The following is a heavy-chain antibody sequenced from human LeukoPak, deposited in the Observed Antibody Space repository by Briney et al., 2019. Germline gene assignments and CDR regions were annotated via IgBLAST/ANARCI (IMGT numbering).Heavy chain of an antibody. CDR2: LSGSGGST. V-gene: IGHV3-23*01. D-gene: IGHD1-14*01. J-gene: IGHJ4*02. CDR3: AKVAGMVDY. Sequence: GGSLRLSRAASGFTFSSYALSWVRHAPGKGLEWVSALSGSGGSTYYADSVRGRFTISRDNSKNTLHLQMNTLRAEDTAVYYCAKVAGMVDYWGQGTLVTVSS. CDR1: GFTFSSYA.